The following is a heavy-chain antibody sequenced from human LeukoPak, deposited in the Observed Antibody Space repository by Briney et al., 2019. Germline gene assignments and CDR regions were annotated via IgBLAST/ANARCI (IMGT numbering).Heavy chain of an antibody. CDR2: IWYDGSNK. CDR3: ARDRRGYDSSGYYGF. CDR1: GFTFSSYG. D-gene: IGHD3-22*01. Sequence: GGSLRLSCAASGFTFSSYGMHWVRQAPGKGLEWVVVIWYDGSNKYYADSVKGRFTISRDNSKNTLYLQMNSLRAEDTAVYYCARDRRGYDSSGYYGFWGQGTLVTVSS. J-gene: IGHJ4*02. V-gene: IGHV3-33*01.